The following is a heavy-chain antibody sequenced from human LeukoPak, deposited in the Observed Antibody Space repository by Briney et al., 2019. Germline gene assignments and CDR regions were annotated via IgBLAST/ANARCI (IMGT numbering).Heavy chain of an antibody. CDR1: GFTFSSYG. CDR3: AKGVVVVTAMNYFDY. J-gene: IGHJ4*02. V-gene: IGHV3-30*18. CDR2: ISYDGSNN. D-gene: IGHD2-21*02. Sequence: GRSLRLSCAASGFTFSSYGMHWVRQAPGKGLEWVAVISYDGSNNYYADSVKGRFTISRDNSKNTLFLQMNSLRAEDTAVYYCAKGVVVVTAMNYFDYWGQGTLVTVSS.